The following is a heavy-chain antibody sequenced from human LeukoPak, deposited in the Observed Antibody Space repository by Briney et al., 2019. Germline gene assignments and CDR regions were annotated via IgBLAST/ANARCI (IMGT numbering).Heavy chain of an antibody. CDR1: GFTFSSYW. V-gene: IGHV3-48*01. J-gene: IGHJ3*02. Sequence: PGGSLRLSCAASGFTFSSYWMHWVRQAPGKGLEWVSHISSSGSTRYYADSVKGRFTISRDNSKNTLYLQMNSLRAEDTAVYYCAKEGGDTGLDAFDIWGQGTMVTVSS. CDR2: ISSSGSTR. D-gene: IGHD2-21*02. CDR3: AKEGGDTGLDAFDI.